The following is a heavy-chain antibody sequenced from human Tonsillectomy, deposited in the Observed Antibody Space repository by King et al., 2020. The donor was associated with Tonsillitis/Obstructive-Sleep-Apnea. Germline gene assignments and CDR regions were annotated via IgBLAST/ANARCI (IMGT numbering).Heavy chain of an antibody. Sequence: VQLVESGGGLVQPGGSLRVSCAASGFTFSNYAMNWVRQAPGKGLEWISYISSSSSPIFYADSVKGRFTISRDNAKNSLYLQMNSLRDEDTAVYYCARLGVEGVITDYWSQGTLVTVS. CDR1: GFTFSNYA. CDR3: ARLGVEGVITDY. J-gene: IGHJ4*02. D-gene: IGHD3-10*01. V-gene: IGHV3-48*02. CDR2: ISSSSSPI.